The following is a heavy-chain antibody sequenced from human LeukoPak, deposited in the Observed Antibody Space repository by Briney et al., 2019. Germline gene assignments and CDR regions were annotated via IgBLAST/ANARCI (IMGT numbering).Heavy chain of an antibody. CDR1: GFTFSSYS. CDR3: ARAYAGGIFDS. CDR2: IKEDGSEN. D-gene: IGHD3-16*01. J-gene: IGHJ4*02. V-gene: IGHV3-7*04. Sequence: PGGSLRLSCAASGFTFSSYSMNWVRQAPGKGLEWVANIKEDGSENYYVDSVRGRFTISRDNAKNSLYLQMNSLRAEDTAMYYCARAYAGGIFDSWGQGTLVTVSS.